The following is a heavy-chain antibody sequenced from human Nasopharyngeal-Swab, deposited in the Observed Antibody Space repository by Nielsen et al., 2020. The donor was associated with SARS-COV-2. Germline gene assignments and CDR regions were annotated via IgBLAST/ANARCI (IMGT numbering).Heavy chain of an antibody. V-gene: IGHV3-23*01. CDR2: ISGSGDTT. J-gene: IGHJ6*02. CDR1: GFTSSSYA. Sequence: GGSLRPSFAASGFTSSSYAMSWVRPAPGKGLEWGSIISGSGDTTYYADPVNDRFTISRDNSKNTLYLQTNSLRVEDTAVYFCAKAPYLRGLDVWGQGTTVTVSS. CDR3: AKAPYLRGLDV. D-gene: IGHD2-21*01.